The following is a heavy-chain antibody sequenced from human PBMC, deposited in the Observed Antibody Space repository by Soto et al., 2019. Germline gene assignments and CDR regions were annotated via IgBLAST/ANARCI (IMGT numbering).Heavy chain of an antibody. CDR1: GFTFSTYA. CDR2: LSGSGGST. D-gene: IGHD2-2*01. J-gene: IGHJ4*02. CDR3: AKCVTKSSSCDY. V-gene: IGHV3-23*01. Sequence: GGSLRLSCVASGFTFSTYAMSWVRQAPGKGLEWVSALSGSGGSTYYADSVKGRFTISRDNSKNTLYLQMNSLRAEDTAVYYCAKCVTKSSSCDYWGQGSLVTVSS.